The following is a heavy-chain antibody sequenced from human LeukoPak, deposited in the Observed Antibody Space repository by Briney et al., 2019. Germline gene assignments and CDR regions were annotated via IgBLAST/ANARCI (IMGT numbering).Heavy chain of an antibody. V-gene: IGHV3-30*04. D-gene: IGHD3-10*01. Sequence: GGSLRLSCAASGFTFSGYAIHWVRQAPGKGLEWVAVISYDGSNKYYADSVKGRFTISRDNSKNTLYLQMNSLRAEDTAVYYCAREMGGSGSYVVDYWGQGTLVTVSS. J-gene: IGHJ4*02. CDR1: GFTFSGYA. CDR3: AREMGGSGSYVVDY. CDR2: ISYDGSNK.